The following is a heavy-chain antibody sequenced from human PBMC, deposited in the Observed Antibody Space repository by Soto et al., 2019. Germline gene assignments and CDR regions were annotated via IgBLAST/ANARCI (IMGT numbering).Heavy chain of an antibody. CDR2: ISSSSSYI. Sequence: EVQLVESGGGLVKPGGSLRLSCAASGFTFSSYSMNWVRQAPGKGLEWVSSISSSSSYIYYADSVKGRFTISRDNAKNSLYLQMNSLRAEDTAVYYCAKGKGGYDYLGYYYYGMDVWGQGTTVTVSS. V-gene: IGHV3-21*01. J-gene: IGHJ6*02. CDR3: AKGKGGYDYLGYYYYGMDV. CDR1: GFTFSSYS. D-gene: IGHD5-12*01.